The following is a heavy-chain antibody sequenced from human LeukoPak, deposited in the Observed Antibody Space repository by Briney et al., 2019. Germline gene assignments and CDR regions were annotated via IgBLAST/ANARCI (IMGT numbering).Heavy chain of an antibody. Sequence: GGSLRLSCTGSGFTFGDYAISWVRQAPGKGLEWVAFIRYDGSNKYYADSVKGRFTISRDNSKNTLYLQMNSLRAEDTAVYYCARGVVRQWLVLLVLGSHWFDPWGQGTLVTVSS. D-gene: IGHD6-19*01. CDR3: ARGVVRQWLVLLVLGSHWFDP. CDR2: IRYDGSNK. CDR1: GFTFGDYA. J-gene: IGHJ5*02. V-gene: IGHV3-30*02.